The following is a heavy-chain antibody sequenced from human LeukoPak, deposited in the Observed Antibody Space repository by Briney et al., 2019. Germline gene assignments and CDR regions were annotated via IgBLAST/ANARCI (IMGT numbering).Heavy chain of an antibody. CDR3: ARALSHLWGADGLGY. CDR1: GFTFSSYS. Sequence: GGSLRLSCAAFGFTFSSYSMNWVRQAPGKGLEWVSSISSSSSYIYYADSVKGRFTISRDNAKNSLYLQMNSLRAEDTAVYYCARALSHLWGADGLGYWGQGTLVTVSS. D-gene: IGHD3-16*01. V-gene: IGHV3-21*01. J-gene: IGHJ4*02. CDR2: ISSSSSYI.